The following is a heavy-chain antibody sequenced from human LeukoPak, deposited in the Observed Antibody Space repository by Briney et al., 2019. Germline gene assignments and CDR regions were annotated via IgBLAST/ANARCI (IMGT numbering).Heavy chain of an antibody. V-gene: IGHV3-7*01. J-gene: IGHJ4*02. CDR2: IKQDGSEK. Sequence: GGSLRLSCAASGFTLSSYWMSWVRQAPGKGLEWVANIKQDGSEKYYIDSVKGRFTISRDNAKNSLYLQMNSLRAEDTAIYYCAKLGQLWLLSYFDYWGQGTLVTVSS. CDR3: AKLGQLWLLSYFDY. CDR1: GFTLSSYW. D-gene: IGHD5-18*01.